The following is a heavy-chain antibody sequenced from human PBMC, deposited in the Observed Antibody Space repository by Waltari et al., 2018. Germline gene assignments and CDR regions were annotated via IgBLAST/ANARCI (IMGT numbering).Heavy chain of an antibody. CDR3: ARDRRSGNRAAAGIYDY. V-gene: IGHV4-39*07. Sequence: QLQLQESGPGLVKPSETLSLTCTVSGGSISSSSYYWGWIRQPPGKGLEWIGSIYYSGSTYYNPSLKSRVTISVDTTKNQFSLKLSSVTAADTAVYYCARDRRSGNRAAAGIYDYWGQGTLVTVSS. CDR2: IYYSGST. D-gene: IGHD6-13*01. J-gene: IGHJ4*02. CDR1: GGSISSSSYY.